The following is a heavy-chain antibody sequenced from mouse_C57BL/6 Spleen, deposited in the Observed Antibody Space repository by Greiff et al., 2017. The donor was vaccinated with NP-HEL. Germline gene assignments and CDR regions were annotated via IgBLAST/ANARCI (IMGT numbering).Heavy chain of an antibody. CDR2: IDPSDSET. CDR3: ARDFGYYGSSYDYAMDY. Sequence: VQLQQPGAELVRPGSSVKLSCKASGYTFTSYWMHWVKQRPIQGLEWIGNIDPSDSETHYNQKFKDKATLTVDKSSSTAYMQLSSLTSEDSAVYYCARDFGYYGSSYDYAMDYWGQGTSVTVSS. CDR1: GYTFTSYW. J-gene: IGHJ4*01. V-gene: IGHV1-52*01. D-gene: IGHD1-1*01.